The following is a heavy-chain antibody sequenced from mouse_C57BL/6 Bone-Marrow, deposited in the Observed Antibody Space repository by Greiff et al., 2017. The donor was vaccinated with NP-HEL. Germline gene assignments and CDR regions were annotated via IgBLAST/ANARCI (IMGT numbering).Heavy chain of an antibody. V-gene: IGHV5-4*01. J-gene: IGHJ2*01. CDR3: AGDSYDYSSSDDYFDY. Sequence: EVKLQESGGGLVKPGASLKLSCAASGFTFSSYAMSWVRQTPEKRLEWVATISDGGSYTYYPDNVKGRFTITRDNAKNTLYLQLSHLTSEDTAMDYGAGDSYDYSSSDDYFDYWGQGTTLTVSS. CDR2: ISDGGSYT. CDR1: GFTFSSYA. D-gene: IGHD1-1*01.